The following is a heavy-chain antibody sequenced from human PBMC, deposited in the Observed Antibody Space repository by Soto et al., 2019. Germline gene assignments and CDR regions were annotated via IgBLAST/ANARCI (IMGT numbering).Heavy chain of an antibody. V-gene: IGHV4-59*02. CDR1: SGTVGSYY. CDR3: ASRESFYYSSGRHSPSSNGFGP. D-gene: IGHD3-10*01. J-gene: IGHJ5*02. Sequence: PSGSLALSCTASSGTVGSYYGTWILQPPGKVLEWVGYIYYSGSTNYNPSLKSRVTISVDTSKNKFSLKLSSVTAADTAVYCCASRESFYYSSGRHSPSSNGFGPWGQGTLVTGYS. CDR2: IYYSGST.